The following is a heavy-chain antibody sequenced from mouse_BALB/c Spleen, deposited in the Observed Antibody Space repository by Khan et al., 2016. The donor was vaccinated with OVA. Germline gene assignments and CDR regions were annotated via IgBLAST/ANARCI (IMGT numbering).Heavy chain of an antibody. CDR3: TSYYFGRYYFDY. Sequence: QIQLVQSGPELKKPGETVKISCKASGYTFTDYSMHWVKQAPGKGLKWMGWINTETGEPTYADDFKGRFAFSLETSANTASLQINNLKNADTATYFFTSYYFGRYYFDYWGQGTTLTVSS. J-gene: IGHJ2*01. V-gene: IGHV9-2-1*01. CDR1: GYTFTDYS. CDR2: INTETGEP. D-gene: IGHD1-1*01.